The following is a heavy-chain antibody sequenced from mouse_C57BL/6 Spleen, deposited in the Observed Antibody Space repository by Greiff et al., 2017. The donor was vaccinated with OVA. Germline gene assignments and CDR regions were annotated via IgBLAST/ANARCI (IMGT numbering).Heavy chain of an antibody. Sequence: QVTLKVCGPGILQSSQTLSLTCSFSGFSLSTSGMGVSWIRQPSGKGLEWLAHIYWDDDKRYNPSLKSRLTISKDTSRNQVFLKITSVDTADTATYYCARRDGYDGGYYAMDYWGQGTSVTVSS. CDR1: GFSLSTSGMG. D-gene: IGHD2-2*01. CDR2: IYWDDDK. J-gene: IGHJ4*01. V-gene: IGHV8-12*01. CDR3: ARRDGYDGGYYAMDY.